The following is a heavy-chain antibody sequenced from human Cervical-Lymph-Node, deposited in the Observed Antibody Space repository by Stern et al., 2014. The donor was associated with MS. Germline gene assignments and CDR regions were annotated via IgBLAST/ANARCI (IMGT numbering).Heavy chain of an antibody. CDR2: ISDDGSER. Sequence: QVQLVESGGGVVQPGGSLRLSCAASGYSFRSYGMDWIRQTPGKGMEWVAVISDDGSERYYAESVKGRFTISRDNFKNTLYLQLGSLRPDDTAVFYCAKSGPYLRRLDYWGQGTLVTVSS. D-gene: IGHD3-10*01. V-gene: IGHV3-30*18. CDR1: GYSFRSYG. J-gene: IGHJ4*02. CDR3: AKSGPYLRRLDY.